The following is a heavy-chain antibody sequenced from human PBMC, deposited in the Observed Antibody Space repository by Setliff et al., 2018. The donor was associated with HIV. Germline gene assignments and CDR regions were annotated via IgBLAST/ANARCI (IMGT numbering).Heavy chain of an antibody. CDR3: ATQTGFYNSHWYEGGNWFDP. J-gene: IGHJ5*02. Sequence: GGSLRLSCVASGLPFYNFWMTWLRRAPGWGLEWVANIKQDGSDMHYIESVKGRFTIFRDNAKNSVFLQMNSLRAEDTGVYYCATQTGFYNSHWYEGGNWFDPWGQGTLVTVSS. D-gene: IGHD1-1*01. V-gene: IGHV3-7*01. CDR2: IKQDGSDM. CDR1: GLPFYNFW.